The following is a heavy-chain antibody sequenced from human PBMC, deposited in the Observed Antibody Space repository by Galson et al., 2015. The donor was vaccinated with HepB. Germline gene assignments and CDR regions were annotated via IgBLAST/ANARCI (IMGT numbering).Heavy chain of an antibody. CDR2: ISWNSGSI. V-gene: IGHV3-9*01. D-gene: IGHD6-13*01. J-gene: IGHJ3*02. CDR3: AKDIEGRGSWYNGDAFDI. CDR1: RFTFDDYA. Sequence: SLRLSRAGSRFTFDDYAMHWVRQAPGKGLEWVSGISWNSGSIDYADSVKGRFTISRDNAKNSLYLQMNSLRAEDTALYYCAKDIEGRGSWYNGDAFDIWGQGTMVTVSS.